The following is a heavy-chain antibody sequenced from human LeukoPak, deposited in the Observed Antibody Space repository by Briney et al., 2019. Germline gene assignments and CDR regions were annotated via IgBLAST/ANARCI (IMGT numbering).Heavy chain of an antibody. D-gene: IGHD4-17*01. Sequence: PGGSLRLSCAASGFTFSNYGMHWVRQAPGKGLEWVANIKQDGSEKYYVDSVKGRFTISRDNAKNSLYLQMNSLRAEDTAVYYCARGHDYGDYGDYWGQGALVTVSS. V-gene: IGHV3-7*01. CDR1: GFTFSNYG. CDR2: IKQDGSEK. J-gene: IGHJ4*02. CDR3: ARGHDYGDYGDY.